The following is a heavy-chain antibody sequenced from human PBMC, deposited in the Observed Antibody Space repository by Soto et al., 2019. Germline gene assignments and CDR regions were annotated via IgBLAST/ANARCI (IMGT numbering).Heavy chain of an antibody. CDR1: HDCIGRAANS. J-gene: IGHJ5*01. V-gene: IGHV4-30-4*08. CDR3: SRVPEDSGYIMANWFDY. CDR2: IYYDGST. Sequence: TSTVSHDCIGRAANSWDWFRQPPGKGLEWIGYIYYDGSTSYNPSLKSRLAFSMDTSKNQFSLNVTSVTAADTAVYYCSRVPEDSGYIMANWFDYGGPGTVDT. D-gene: IGHD5-12*01.